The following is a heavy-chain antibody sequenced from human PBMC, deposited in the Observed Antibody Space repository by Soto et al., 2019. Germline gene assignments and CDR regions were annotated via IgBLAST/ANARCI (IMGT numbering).Heavy chain of an antibody. J-gene: IGHJ3*02. CDR3: ARDGGSGWYLGAFDI. Sequence: GLEWLGRTYYRSKWYNDYAVSVKSRITINPDTSKNQFSLQLNSVTPEDTAVYYCARDGGSGWYLGAFDIWGQGTMVTVSS. CDR2: TYYRSKWYN. D-gene: IGHD6-19*01. V-gene: IGHV6-1*01.